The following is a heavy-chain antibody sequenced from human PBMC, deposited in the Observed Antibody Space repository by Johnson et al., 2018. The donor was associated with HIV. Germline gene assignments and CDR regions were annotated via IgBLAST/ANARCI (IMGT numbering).Heavy chain of an antibody. V-gene: IGHV3-20*04. CDR2: INSNGGST. J-gene: IGHJ3*02. CDR1: GFSFEDYG. D-gene: IGHD1-7*01. CDR3: TTDQVGRNYGGKYHI. Sequence: VQLVESGGGVVQPGGSLRLSCAASGFSFEDYGMSWVRQAPGKGLEWVSGINSNGGSTGYADSVKGLFTISRDNSKNTLYLQMNSLTTEDTAVYYCTTDQVGRNYGGKYHIWGQGTMVTVSS.